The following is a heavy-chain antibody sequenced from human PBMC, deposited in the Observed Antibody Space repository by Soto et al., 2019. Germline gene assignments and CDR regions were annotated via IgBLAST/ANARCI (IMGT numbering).Heavy chain of an antibody. CDR3: ARLQYTVATPFDT. D-gene: IGHD2-21*02. CDR1: GGSISNYY. V-gene: IGHV4-59*01. J-gene: IGHJ3*02. Sequence: SETLSLTCTVSGGSISNYYWNWIRQSPEKGLEWIAYIHFSGNTNYNPSLKSRVSISVDTSKNQFSLKLTSVTAADTAMYYCARLQYTVATPFDTWGQGTMVT. CDR2: IHFSGNT.